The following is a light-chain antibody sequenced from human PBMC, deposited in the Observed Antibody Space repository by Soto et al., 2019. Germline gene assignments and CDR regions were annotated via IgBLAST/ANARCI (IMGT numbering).Light chain of an antibody. CDR1: QTISLA. CDR3: QQYNSYS. J-gene: IGKJ1*01. CDR2: KAS. Sequence: DIQMTQSPSTLSGSVGDRVTMISRASQTISLALARHQQKPGKAPKLLIDKASTLESGFPSRVSGSGSGTELTLTISSLQPDAFATYYCQQYNSYSFGQGTKVDI. V-gene: IGKV1-5*03.